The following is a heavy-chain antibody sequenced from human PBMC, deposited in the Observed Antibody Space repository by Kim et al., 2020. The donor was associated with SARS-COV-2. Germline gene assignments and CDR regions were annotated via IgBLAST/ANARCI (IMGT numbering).Heavy chain of an antibody. CDR1: GYTFTSYY. CDR2: IKSNAGTT. CDR3: AIEPPGGGWFDP. V-gene: IGHV1-46*03. Sequence: ASVKVSCKTSGYTFTSYYIHWVRQAPGQGLEWMGIIKSNAGTTSKAQKFQGRVTLTSDTSTNTVYMELSSLISEDTAISYCAIEPPGGGWFDPWGQGTLV. J-gene: IGHJ5*02. D-gene: IGHD3-16*01.